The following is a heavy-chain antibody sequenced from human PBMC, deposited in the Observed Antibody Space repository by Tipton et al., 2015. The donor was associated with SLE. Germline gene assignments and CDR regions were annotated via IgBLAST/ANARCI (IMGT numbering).Heavy chain of an antibody. D-gene: IGHD6-13*01. Sequence: TLSLTCSVSGDSMTGYFWNWIRQPPGKGLEWIGYFHHSGSTNYNPSLKSRVTISVDTSKNQFSLKLSSVTSADTAVYYCARASSSWSTFDFWGQGTLITVSS. J-gene: IGHJ4*02. V-gene: IGHV4-59*01. CDR1: GDSMTGYF. CDR3: ARASSSWSTFDF. CDR2: FHHSGST.